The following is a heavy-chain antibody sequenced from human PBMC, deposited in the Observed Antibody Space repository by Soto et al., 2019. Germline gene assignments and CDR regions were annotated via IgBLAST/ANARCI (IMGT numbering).Heavy chain of an antibody. CDR3: AKAFPKVVLFDY. J-gene: IGHJ4*02. V-gene: IGHV3-30*18. Sequence: GGSLRLSCAASGFTFSSYGMHWVRQAPGKGLEWVAVISYDGSNKYYADSVKGRFTISRDNSKNTLYLQMNSLRAEDTAVYYCAKAFPKVVLFDYWGKGTLGTVSS. CDR1: GFTFSSYG. CDR2: ISYDGSNK. D-gene: IGHD2-15*01.